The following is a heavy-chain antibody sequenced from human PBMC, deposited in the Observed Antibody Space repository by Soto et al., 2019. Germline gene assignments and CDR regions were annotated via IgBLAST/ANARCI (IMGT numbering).Heavy chain of an antibody. D-gene: IGHD1-26*01. CDR2: ISYDGSNK. CDR1: GFTFSTYG. V-gene: IGHV3-30*19. CDR3: ARDLRRYSGSYTPDY. Sequence: QVQLVESGGGVVQPGRSLRLSCAASGFTFSTYGMHWVRQAPGKGLEWVAVISYDGSNKYYADSVKGRFTISRDKSKNTVYLQMNSLKAEDTAVYYCARDLRRYSGSYTPDYWGQGTLVTVSS. J-gene: IGHJ4*02.